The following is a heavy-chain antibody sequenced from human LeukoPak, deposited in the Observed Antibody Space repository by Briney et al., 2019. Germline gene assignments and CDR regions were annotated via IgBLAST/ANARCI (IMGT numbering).Heavy chain of an antibody. CDR1: GFTFSSYA. J-gene: IGHJ4*02. V-gene: IGHV3-23*01. CDR3: AKDFVDTAMVTGFDY. D-gene: IGHD5-18*01. CDR2: ISSSGGST. Sequence: GGSLRLSCAVSGFTFSSYAMRGVRQAPGKGREWVSAISSSGGSTYYADSVKGRFSISRDNSKNTLYLQMNSLRAEDTAVYYCAKDFVDTAMVTGFDYWGQGALVTVSS.